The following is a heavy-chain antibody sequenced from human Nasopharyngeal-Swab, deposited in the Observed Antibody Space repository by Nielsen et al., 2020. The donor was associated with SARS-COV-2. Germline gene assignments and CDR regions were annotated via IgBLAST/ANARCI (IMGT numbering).Heavy chain of an antibody. CDR3: AGGQGRYYYYGMDV. D-gene: IGHD2-15*01. CDR1: GFTFSDYY. Sequence: GESLKISCAASGFTFSDYYMSWIRQAPGKGLEWVSYISSSGSTIYYADSVKGRFTISRDNAKNSLYLQMNSLRAEDTAVYYCAGGQGRYYYYGMDVWGQGTTVTVSS. CDR2: ISSSGSTI. J-gene: IGHJ6*02. V-gene: IGHV3-11*04.